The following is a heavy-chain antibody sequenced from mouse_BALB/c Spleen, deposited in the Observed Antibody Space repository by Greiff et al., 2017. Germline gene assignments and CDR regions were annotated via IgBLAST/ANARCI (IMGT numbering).Heavy chain of an antibody. V-gene: IGHV1-63*02. J-gene: IGHJ4*01. Sequence: VQLQQSGPQLVRPGASVKMSCKAAGYTFTNYWIGWVKQRPGHGLEWIGDIYPGGGYTNYNEKFKGKATLTADTSSSTAYMQLSSLTSEDSAIYYCARSRDYGGLRAMDYWGQGTSVTVSS. CDR2: IYPGGGYT. CDR1: GYTFTNYW. D-gene: IGHD1-1*01. CDR3: ARSRDYGGLRAMDY.